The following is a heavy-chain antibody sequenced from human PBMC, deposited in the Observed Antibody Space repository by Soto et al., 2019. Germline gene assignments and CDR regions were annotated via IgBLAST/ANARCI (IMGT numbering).Heavy chain of an antibody. D-gene: IGHD4-17*01. CDR2: ISSSSSTI. V-gene: IGHV3-48*02. CDR3: ARYGDYFAYFDY. J-gene: IGHJ4*02. Sequence: GGSLRLSCAASGFTFSSNSMNWVRQAPGKGLEWISYISSSSSTIYADSVKGRFTISRDNAKNSLYLQMNSLRDEDTAVYYCARYGDYFAYFDYWGQGTLVTVSS. CDR1: GFTFSSNS.